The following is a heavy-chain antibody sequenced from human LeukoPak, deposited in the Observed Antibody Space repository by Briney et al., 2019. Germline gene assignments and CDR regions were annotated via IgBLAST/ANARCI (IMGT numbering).Heavy chain of an antibody. CDR2: IYTSGST. V-gene: IGHV4-59*10. CDR3: ARVRSVPRYDSSGYQLGYLDY. D-gene: IGHD3-22*01. CDR1: GGSFSGYY. Sequence: SETLSLTCAVYGGSFSGYYWSWIRQPAGKGLEWIGRIYTSGSTNYNPSPKSRVTISVDTSKNQFSLKLRSVTAADTAVYYCARVRSVPRYDSSGYQLGYLDYWGQGTLVTVSS. J-gene: IGHJ4*02.